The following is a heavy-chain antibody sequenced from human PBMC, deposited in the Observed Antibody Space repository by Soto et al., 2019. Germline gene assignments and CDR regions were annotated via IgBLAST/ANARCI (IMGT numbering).Heavy chain of an antibody. D-gene: IGHD2-2*01. CDR2: INAGNGNT. CDR3: ARGQLLSVFSFGDY. V-gene: IGHV1-3*01. CDR1: GYTFTSYA. J-gene: IGHJ4*02. Sequence: ASVKASCKASGYTFTSYAMHWVRQAPGQRLEWMGWINAGNGNTKYSQKFQGRVTITRDTSASTAYMELSSLRSEDTAVYYCARGQLLSVFSFGDYWGQGTLVTVSS.